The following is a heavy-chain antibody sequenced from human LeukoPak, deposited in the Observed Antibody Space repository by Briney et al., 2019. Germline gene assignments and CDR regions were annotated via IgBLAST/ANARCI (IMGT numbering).Heavy chain of an antibody. Sequence: PGGSLRLSCAASGFTFSRYSMNWVRQAPGKGLEWVSFISSRSSYIYYADSVKGRFTISRDNAKNSLSLQMNSLRAEDTAVYYCAKARTKVATVTYFDYWGQGTLVTVSS. CDR2: ISSRSSYI. CDR3: AKARTKVATVTYFDY. D-gene: IGHD5-12*01. V-gene: IGHV3-21*01. J-gene: IGHJ4*02. CDR1: GFTFSRYS.